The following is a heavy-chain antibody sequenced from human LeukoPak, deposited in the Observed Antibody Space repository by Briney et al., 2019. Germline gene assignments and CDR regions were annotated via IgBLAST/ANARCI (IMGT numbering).Heavy chain of an antibody. J-gene: IGHJ4*02. CDR2: INSDGSST. Sequence: PGGSLRLSCAASGFTFSSYWMHWVRQVPGKGLVWVSRINSDGSSTSYADSVKGRFTISRDNAKNSLYLQMNSLRAEDTAVYYCASCSSTSCVHGFDYWGQGTLVTVSS. CDR3: ASCSSTSCVHGFDY. CDR1: GFTFSSYW. V-gene: IGHV3-74*01. D-gene: IGHD2-2*01.